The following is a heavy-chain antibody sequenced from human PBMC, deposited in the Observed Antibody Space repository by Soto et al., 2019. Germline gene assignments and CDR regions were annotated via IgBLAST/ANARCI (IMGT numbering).Heavy chain of an antibody. CDR1: GYTLTELS. CDR2: FDPEDGET. CDR3: AIAGRWGYYYISGYYYRDAFDI. Sequence: ASVKVSCKVSGYTLTELSMHWVRQAPGKGLEWMGGFDPEDGETIYAQKFQGRVTMTEDTSTDTAYMELSSLRSEDTAVYYCAIAGRWGYYYISGYYYRDAFDIWCQGKMVTVS. V-gene: IGHV1-24*01. D-gene: IGHD3-22*01. J-gene: IGHJ3*02.